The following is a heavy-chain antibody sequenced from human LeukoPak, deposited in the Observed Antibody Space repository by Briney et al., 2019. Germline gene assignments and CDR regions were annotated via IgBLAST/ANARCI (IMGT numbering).Heavy chain of an antibody. CDR1: GFTFSGYE. CDR3: ARDPRGYCSCNTYYDGLDV. J-gene: IGHJ6*02. Sequence: GGSLRLSCVASGFTFSGYELNWVRQAPGKGLEWVSYISPSGTTIYYADSVKGRFTISRDNAKNSLYLQMNSLRAEDTALYYCARDPRGYCSCNTYYDGLDVWGQGTTVTVSS. D-gene: IGHD2-2*01. CDR2: ISPSGTTI. V-gene: IGHV3-48*03.